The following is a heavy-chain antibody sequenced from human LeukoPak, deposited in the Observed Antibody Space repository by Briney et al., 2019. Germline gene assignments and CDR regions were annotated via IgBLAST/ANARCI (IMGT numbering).Heavy chain of an antibody. CDR2: IYTSGST. Sequence: SETLSLTCTVSGGSISSYYWSWIRQPAGKGLAWIGRIYTSGSTNYNPSLKSRVTMSVDTSKNQFSLKLSSVTAADTAVYYCARPPTSGITHNWFDPWGQGTLVTVSS. CDR1: GGSISSYY. V-gene: IGHV4-4*07. J-gene: IGHJ5*02. CDR3: ARPPTSGITHNWFDP. D-gene: IGHD1-14*01.